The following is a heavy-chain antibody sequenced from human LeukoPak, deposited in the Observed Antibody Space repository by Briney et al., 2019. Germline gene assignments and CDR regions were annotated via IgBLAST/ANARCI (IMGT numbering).Heavy chain of an antibody. D-gene: IGHD5-18*01. CDR2: IIPIFGTA. Sequence: VASVKVSCKASGGTFSSYAISWVRQAPGQGLEWMGGIIPIFGTANYAQKFQGRVTITADDSTGTAYMELTSLRSADTAVYYCARSQGYSYGSSYWGQGTLVTVSS. CDR1: GGTFSSYA. J-gene: IGHJ4*02. CDR3: ARSQGYSYGSSY. V-gene: IGHV1-69*01.